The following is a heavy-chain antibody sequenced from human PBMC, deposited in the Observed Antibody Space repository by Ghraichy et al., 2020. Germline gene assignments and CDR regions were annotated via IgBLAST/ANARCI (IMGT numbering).Heavy chain of an antibody. D-gene: IGHD6-19*01. CDR1: GFTFSSYS. J-gene: IGHJ6*02. CDR3: ARGGGAYSSGWPYYYYGMDV. CDR2: ISSSSSTI. V-gene: IGHV3-48*02. Sequence: GGSLRLSCAASGFTFSSYSMNWVRQAPGKGLEWVSYISSSSSTIYYADSVKGRFTISRDNAKNSLYLQMNSLRDEDTAVYYCARGGGAYSSGWPYYYYGMDVWGQGTTVTVSS.